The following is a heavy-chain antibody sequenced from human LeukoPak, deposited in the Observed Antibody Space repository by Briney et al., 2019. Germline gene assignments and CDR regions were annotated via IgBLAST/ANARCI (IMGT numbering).Heavy chain of an antibody. D-gene: IGHD2-15*01. CDR1: GFTFSNAW. Sequence: GGSLRLSCAASGFTFSNAWMSWVRQAPGKGLEWVTTISFDGSNKYYADSVKGRFTISRDNSKNALYLQMNSLRAEDSALYYCAKDLSYSFDIWGQGTKVTVSS. J-gene: IGHJ3*02. CDR2: ISFDGSNK. CDR3: AKDLSYSFDI. V-gene: IGHV3-30*18.